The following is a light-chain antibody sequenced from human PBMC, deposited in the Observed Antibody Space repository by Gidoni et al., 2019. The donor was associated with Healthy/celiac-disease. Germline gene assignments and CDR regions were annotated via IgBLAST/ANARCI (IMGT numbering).Light chain of an antibody. J-gene: IGKJ2*01. V-gene: IGKV1-9*01. CDR1: QGIRSY. Sequence: DIQLTQSPSFMSASVGDRVTITCRASQGIRSYLAWYQQKPGKAPKLLIYAASTLQSGVPSRFSGSGSGTDFTLTISSLQPEDFATYYCQQRNSYLPVTFGQGTRLEIK. CDR2: AAS. CDR3: QQRNSYLPVT.